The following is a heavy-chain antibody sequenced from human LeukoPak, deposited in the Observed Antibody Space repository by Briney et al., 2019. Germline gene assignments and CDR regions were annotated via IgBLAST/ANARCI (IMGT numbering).Heavy chain of an antibody. Sequence: GESLKISCKSSGYTLTSYWLARVRQMPGTGLEWMGIIYPGNSDTRYSPSLQGQGTISVDKSISPAYLQWSSLEASDTAMYYCASSPTTHYYASGSYSSPKQGFDGGREASSVTASSVSASDPTDI. CDR3: ASSPTTHYYASGSYSSPKQGFDGGREASSVTASSVSASDPTDI. J-gene: IGHJ3*02. D-gene: IGHD3-10*01. CDR2: IYPGNSDT. CDR1: GYTLTSYW. V-gene: IGHV5-51*01.